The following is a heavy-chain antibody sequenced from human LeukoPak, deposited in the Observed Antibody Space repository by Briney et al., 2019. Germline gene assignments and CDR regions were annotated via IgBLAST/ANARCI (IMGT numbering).Heavy chain of an antibody. D-gene: IGHD5/OR15-5a*01. CDR2: ISNSGTT. CDR1: SGSMNSGLYY. CDR3: ARETKDIYSPSWGLYDTYYYIDA. V-gene: IGHV4-61*02. Sequence: SQTLSLTCTVSSGSMNSGLYYWTWIRQPAGKGLEWLGRISNSGTTTYNPSLMSRGTITLDTSKNSFSLKVTSETAADTAVYYCARETKDIYSPSWGLYDTYYYIDAWGSGTTVTVSS. J-gene: IGHJ6*03.